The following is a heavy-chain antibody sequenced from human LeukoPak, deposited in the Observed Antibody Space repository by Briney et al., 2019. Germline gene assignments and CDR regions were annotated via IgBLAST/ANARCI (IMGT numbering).Heavy chain of an antibody. CDR2: IWFDGSGT. Sequence: GGSLRLSCVASGFTFSNYGMHWVRQAPGKGLEWVAIIWFDGSGTYYADSVKGRVTFSRDNSKNTLYLQMNSLRAEDTAMYYCARHASTHYFDSWGEGTLVTVSS. V-gene: IGHV3-33*01. D-gene: IGHD2/OR15-2a*01. CDR3: ARHASTHYFDS. J-gene: IGHJ4*02. CDR1: GFTFSNYG.